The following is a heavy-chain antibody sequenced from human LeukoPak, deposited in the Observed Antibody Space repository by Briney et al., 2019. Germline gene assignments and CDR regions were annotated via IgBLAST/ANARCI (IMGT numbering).Heavy chain of an antibody. J-gene: IGHJ4*02. D-gene: IGHD5-12*01. CDR2: ISGSGGST. CDR3: AKARGGYDLGGSGWTFDY. CDR1: GFTFSSYA. V-gene: IGHV3-23*01. Sequence: GGSLRLSCAASGFTFSSYAMSWVRQAPGKGLEWVSAISGSGGSTYYADSVKGRFTISRDNSKNTLYLRMNGLRAEDTAVYYCAKARGGYDLGGSGWTFDYWGQGTLVTVSS.